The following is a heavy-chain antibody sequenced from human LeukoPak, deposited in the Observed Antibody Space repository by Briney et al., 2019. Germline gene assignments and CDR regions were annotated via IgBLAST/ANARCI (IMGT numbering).Heavy chain of an antibody. CDR2: ISYDGSNK. CDR3: ARDLPNLDDEYDSSGYMGGGAFDI. Sequence: GGSLRLSCAASGFTFSSYAMHWVRQAPGKGLEWEAVISYDGSNKYYADSVKGRFTISRDNSKNTLYLQMNSLRAEDTAVYYCARDLPNLDDEYDSSGYMGGGAFDIWGQGTMVTVSS. V-gene: IGHV3-30-3*01. D-gene: IGHD3-22*01. J-gene: IGHJ3*02. CDR1: GFTFSSYA.